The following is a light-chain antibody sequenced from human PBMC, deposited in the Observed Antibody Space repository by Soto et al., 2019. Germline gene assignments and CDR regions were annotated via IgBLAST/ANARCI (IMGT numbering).Light chain of an antibody. CDR1: QSVSSSY. CDR2: GAS. V-gene: IGKV3-20*01. Sequence: EIVLTQSPGTLFLSPGERATVSCRASQSVSSSYLAWYQQTPGQAPRLLIYGASSRATGIPDRFSGSASGTDSTLTISRLEPEDFAVYYCQQYGSSWTFGQGTKVDIK. J-gene: IGKJ1*01. CDR3: QQYGSSWT.